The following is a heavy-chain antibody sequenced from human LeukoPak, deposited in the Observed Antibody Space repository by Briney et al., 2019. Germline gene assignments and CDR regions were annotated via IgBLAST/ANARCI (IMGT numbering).Heavy chain of an antibody. CDR1: GYTFTGYY. D-gene: IGHD3-10*01. V-gene: IGHV1-2*02. CDR3: ATTYYYGSGSYGDAFDI. J-gene: IGHJ3*02. CDR2: INPNSGGT. Sequence: ASVRVSCKASGYTFTGYYMHWVRQAPGQGLEWMGWINPNSGGTNYAQKFQGRVTMTRDTSISTAYMELGRLRSDDTAVYYCATTYYYGSGSYGDAFDIWGQGTMVTVPS.